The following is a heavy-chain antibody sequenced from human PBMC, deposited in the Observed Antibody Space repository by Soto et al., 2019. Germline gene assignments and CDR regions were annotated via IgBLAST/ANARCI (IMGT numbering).Heavy chain of an antibody. CDR1: GGSISSSNW. CDR3: ARLGRYYQSLDS. J-gene: IGHJ5*01. D-gene: IGHD3-10*01. Sequence: PSETLSLTCAVSGGSISSSNWWSWVRQPPGKGLEWIGEIYHSGSTNYNPSLKSRVTISLETSKSQFSLRLTSVTAADTAVYYCARLGRYYQSLDSWGPGTLVTVS. V-gene: IGHV4-4*02. CDR2: IYHSGST.